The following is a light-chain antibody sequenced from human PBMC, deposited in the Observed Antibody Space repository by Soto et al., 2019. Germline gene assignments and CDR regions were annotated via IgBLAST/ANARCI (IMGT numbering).Light chain of an antibody. V-gene: IGLV1-47*01. J-gene: IGLJ2*01. Sequence: QSVLTQPPSASGTPGQRVTISCSGSSSNIGSNYVYWYQQLPGTAPKLLIYRNNQRPSGVPDRFSGAKSGTSAALAISGLRSEDKADYYCAAWDASLSGPVFGGGTKLTVL. CDR2: RNN. CDR3: AAWDASLSGPV. CDR1: SSNIGSNY.